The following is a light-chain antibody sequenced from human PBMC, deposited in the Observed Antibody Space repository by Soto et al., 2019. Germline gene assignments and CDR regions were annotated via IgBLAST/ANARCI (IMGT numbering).Light chain of an antibody. CDR1: SSNVGAGYD. Sequence: QSVLTQPPSVSGAPGQRVTISCTGSSSNVGAGYDVHWYQQLPGTAPKLLIYGNSNRPSGVPDRFSGSKSGTSASLAITGGQHDEEDGYYYLCYDGSLAYVVFGGGTKLTVL. CDR3: LCYDGSLAYVV. J-gene: IGLJ2*01. CDR2: GNS. V-gene: IGLV1-40*01.